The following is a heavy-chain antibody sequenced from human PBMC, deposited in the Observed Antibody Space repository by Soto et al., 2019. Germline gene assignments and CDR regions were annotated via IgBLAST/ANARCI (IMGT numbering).Heavy chain of an antibody. CDR3: AASIAVAGTVD. Sequence: GGSLRLSCAASGFTFSSYAMSWVRQAPGKGLEWVSAISGSGGSTYYADSVKGRFTISRDNSKNTLYLQMNSLRAEDTAVYYCAASIAVAGTVDWGQGTLVTVSS. J-gene: IGHJ4*02. CDR2: ISGSGGST. V-gene: IGHV3-23*01. CDR1: GFTFSSYA. D-gene: IGHD6-19*01.